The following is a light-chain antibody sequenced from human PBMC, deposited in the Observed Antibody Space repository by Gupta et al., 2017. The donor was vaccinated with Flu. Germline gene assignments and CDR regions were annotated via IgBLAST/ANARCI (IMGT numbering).Light chain of an antibody. J-gene: IGLJ2*01. CDR3: AAWDDSRNAVV. CDR2: NND. CDR1: NSNIGKYP. V-gene: IGLV1-44*01. Sequence: RVTIFCSGSNSNIGKYPVNWYQQVPGTAPKFLMYNNDQRPSGVPDRFSGSKSGTSASLAISGLQSDDEAEYYCAAWDDSRNAVVFGGGTKLTVL.